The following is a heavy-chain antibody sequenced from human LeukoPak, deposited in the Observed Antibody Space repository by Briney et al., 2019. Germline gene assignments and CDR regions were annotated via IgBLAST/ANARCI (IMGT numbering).Heavy chain of an antibody. CDR3: ASVGPTYYSYAFDI. CDR1: GYTFTGYY. D-gene: IGHD3-10*01. CDR2: INPNSGGT. V-gene: IGHV1-2*02. Sequence: ASVKVSCKASGYTFTGYYMHWVRQAPGQGLEWMGWINPNSGGTSYAQKFQGRVTMTRDMSTSTVYMELSSLRSEDTAVYYCASVGPTYYSYAFDIWGQGTMVTVSS. J-gene: IGHJ3*02.